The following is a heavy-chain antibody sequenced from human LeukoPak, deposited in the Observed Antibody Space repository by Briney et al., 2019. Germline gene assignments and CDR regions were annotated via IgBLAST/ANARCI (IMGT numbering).Heavy chain of an antibody. CDR1: GGSISSGGYY. V-gene: IGHV4-31*03. CDR2: IYYSGST. D-gene: IGHD3-10*01. J-gene: IGHJ5*02. Sequence: SETLSLTCTVSGGSISSGGYYWSWIRQHPGKGLEWIVYIYYSGSTYYNPSLKSRVTISVDTSKNQFSLKLSSVTAADTAVYYCASTRGYYGRGFDPWGQGTLVTVSS. CDR3: ASTRGYYGRGFDP.